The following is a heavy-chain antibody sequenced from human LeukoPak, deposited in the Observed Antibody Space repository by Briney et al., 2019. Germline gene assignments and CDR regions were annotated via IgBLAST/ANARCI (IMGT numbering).Heavy chain of an antibody. CDR3: AKDSIYYGWGRGLRGYFQH. CDR2: LWYDGSNK. J-gene: IGHJ1*01. CDR1: GFTLSSYG. V-gene: IGHV3-30*02. Sequence: PGGSLRLSCAASGFTLSSYGMHWVRQAPGKGLEWVAVLWYDGSNKYYADSVKGRFTISGDNSKNTLYLQMDSLRAEDTAVYYCAKDSIYYGWGRGLRGYFQHWGQGTLVTVSS. D-gene: IGHD3-10*01.